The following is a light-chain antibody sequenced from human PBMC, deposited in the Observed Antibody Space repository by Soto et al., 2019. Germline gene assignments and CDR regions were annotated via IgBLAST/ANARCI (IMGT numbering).Light chain of an antibody. J-gene: IGKJ3*01. CDR1: QTLASNF. CDR3: HQSGSSPLT. CDR2: STS. Sequence: DIVLTQFPGTLSLSPGETATLSCRASQTLASNFLVWYQQKPGQAPRLLISSTSRRATGIPDRFSGSGSGTDVTLTISRLDPEDFAVYYWHQSGSSPLTFGPGTKVDVK. V-gene: IGKV3-20*01.